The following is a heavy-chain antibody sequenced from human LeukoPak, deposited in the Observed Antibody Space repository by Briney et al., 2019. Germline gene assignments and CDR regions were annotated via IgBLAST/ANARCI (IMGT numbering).Heavy chain of an antibody. CDR3: ARVTARIFQH. CDR1: GGSFSGYY. V-gene: IGHV4-34*01. D-gene: IGHD2-15*01. CDR2: INHSGST. J-gene: IGHJ1*01. Sequence: PSETLSLTCAVYGGSFSGYYWSWIRQPPGKGLEWIGEINHSGSTNYNPSLKSRVTISVDTSKNQFSLKLSSVTAADTAVYYCARVTARIFQHWGQGTLVTVSS.